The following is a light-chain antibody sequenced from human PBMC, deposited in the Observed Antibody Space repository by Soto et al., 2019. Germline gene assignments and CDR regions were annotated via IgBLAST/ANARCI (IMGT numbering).Light chain of an antibody. Sequence: PGERATVSFSASQSVGVNSLAWYQQRPGQAPRLLIYDTSKRATGIPDRFSGSGSGTDFTLTISRLEPADFAVYYCQQYQNSPRTFGQGTKVDIK. J-gene: IGKJ1*01. CDR3: QQYQNSPRT. CDR1: QSVGVNS. CDR2: DTS. V-gene: IGKV3-20*01.